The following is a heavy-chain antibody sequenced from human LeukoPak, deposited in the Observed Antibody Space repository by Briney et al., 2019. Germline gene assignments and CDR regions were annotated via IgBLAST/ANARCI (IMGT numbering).Heavy chain of an antibody. J-gene: IGHJ6*02. V-gene: IGHV4-4*07. D-gene: IGHD3-3*01. CDR2: IYTSGST. CDR1: GGSIRSYY. CDR3: AGGTIFGVVTYYYYGMDV. Sequence: SETLSLTCTVSGGSIRSYYWSWIRQPPGKGLEWIGRIYTSGSTNYNPSLKSRVTMSVDTSKNQFSLKLSSVTAADTAVYYCAGGTIFGVVTYYYYGMDVWGQGTTVTVSS.